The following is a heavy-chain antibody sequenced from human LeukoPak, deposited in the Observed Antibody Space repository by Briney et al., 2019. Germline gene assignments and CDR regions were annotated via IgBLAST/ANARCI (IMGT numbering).Heavy chain of an antibody. J-gene: IGHJ4*02. CDR3: ARLYSTGWSDY. CDR1: GYTFANYW. CDR2: IWPGDSDT. V-gene: IGHV5-51*01. Sequence: GESLKISCKGPGYTFANYWIGWVRQMPGKGLEWMGIIWPGDSDTRYSPSFQGLVTISADKSINTAYLQWSNLKASDTAMYYCARLYSTGWSDYWGQGTPVTVSS. D-gene: IGHD6-19*01.